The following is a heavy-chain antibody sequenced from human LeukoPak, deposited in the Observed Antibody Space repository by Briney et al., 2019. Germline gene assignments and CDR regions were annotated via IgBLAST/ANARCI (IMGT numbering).Heavy chain of an antibody. Sequence: SETLSLTCAVSGYSISSGYYWGWIRQPPGKGLEWIGSIYHSGSTYYNPSLKSRVTISVDTSKNQFSLKLSSVTAADTAVYYCARNSSLTTLKGGWFDPWGQGTLVTVSS. D-gene: IGHD4-11*01. CDR3: ARNSSLTTLKGGWFDP. CDR2: IYHSGST. V-gene: IGHV4-38-2*01. J-gene: IGHJ5*02. CDR1: GYSISSGYY.